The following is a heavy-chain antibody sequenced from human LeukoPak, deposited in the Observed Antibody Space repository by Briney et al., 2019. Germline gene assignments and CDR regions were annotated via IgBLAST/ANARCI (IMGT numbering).Heavy chain of an antibody. V-gene: IGHV3-30*18. CDR2: IXXDGSNK. CDR3: ANLPL. CDR1: XFXXXXXX. Sequence: GGSLXLSCATSXFXXXXXXXXXVXXXPGXXLXXVXVIXXDGSNKYYADSVKGRFTISRDNSKNTLYLQMNSLRPEDAAVYYCANLPLWGQGTLVTVSS. J-gene: IGHJ4*02.